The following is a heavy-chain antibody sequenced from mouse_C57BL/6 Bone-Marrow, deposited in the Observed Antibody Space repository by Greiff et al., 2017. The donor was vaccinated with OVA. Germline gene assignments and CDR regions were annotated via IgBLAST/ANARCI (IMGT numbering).Heavy chain of an antibody. D-gene: IGHD1-1*01. CDR2: IYPGSGST. CDR1: GYTFTSYW. CDR3: ARLILYYYGSSYDYAMDY. V-gene: IGHV1-55*01. J-gene: IGHJ4*01. Sequence: VKLQQPGAELVKPGASVKMSCKASGYTFTSYWITWVKQRPGQGLEWIGDIYPGSGSTNYNEKFKSKATLTVDTSSSTAYMQLSSLTSEDSAVYYCARLILYYYGSSYDYAMDYWGQGTSVTVSS.